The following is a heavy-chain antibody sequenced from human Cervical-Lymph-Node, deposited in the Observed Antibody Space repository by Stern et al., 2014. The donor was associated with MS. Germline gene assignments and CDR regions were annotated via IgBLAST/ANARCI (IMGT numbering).Heavy chain of an antibody. CDR1: GYTFTSYY. CDR3: ARAGSWYAFDY. J-gene: IGHJ4*02. V-gene: IGHV1-46*01. Sequence: QVQLVQSGAEVKKPGASVKVSCKASGYTFTSYYMHWVRQAPRKGLEWMGIINPSGGSTSYAQKFQGRLTMTRDTTTRTATLDLGSLRSEDTAVYYCARAGSWYAFDYWGQGTLVTVSS. D-gene: IGHD6-13*01. CDR2: INPSGGST.